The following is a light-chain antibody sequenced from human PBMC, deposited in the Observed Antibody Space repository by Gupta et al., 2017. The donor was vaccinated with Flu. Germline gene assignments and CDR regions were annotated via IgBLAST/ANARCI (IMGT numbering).Light chain of an antibody. CDR3: QSYDTSLSGWV. J-gene: IGLJ3*02. V-gene: IGLV1-40*01. CDR2: GSA. Sequence: VTISCTGSSSNIGAGYDVHWYQQLPGRAPKLLIYGSANRPSGVPDRFFGSKSGISASLAITGLQAEDEADYYCQSYDTSLSGWVFGGGTKVTAL. CDR1: SSNIGAGYD.